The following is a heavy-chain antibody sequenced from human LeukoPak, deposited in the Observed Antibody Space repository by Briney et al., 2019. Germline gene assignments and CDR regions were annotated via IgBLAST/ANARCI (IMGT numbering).Heavy chain of an antibody. D-gene: IGHD6-6*01. CDR2: IYYSGST. CDR3: ARATKYSSSWFDY. J-gene: IGHJ4*02. V-gene: IGHV4-31*03. Sequence: SQALSLTCTVSGGSISSGGYYWSWLRQHPGKGLEWIGYIYYSGSTYYNPSLKSRVTISVDTSKNQFSLKLSSVTAADTAVYYCARATKYSSSWFDYWGQGTLVTVSS. CDR1: GGSISSGGYY.